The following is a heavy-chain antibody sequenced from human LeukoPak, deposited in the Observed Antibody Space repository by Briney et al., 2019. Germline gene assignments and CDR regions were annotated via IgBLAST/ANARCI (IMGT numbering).Heavy chain of an antibody. V-gene: IGHV3-9*01. CDR1: GFTFDDYA. Sequence: GGSLRLSCAASGFTFDDYAMTWVRQAPGEGLEWVSGISWNSGSIGYADSVKGRFTISRDNAKNSLYLQMNSLRAEDTALYYCAKELTGGFDYWGQGTLVTVSS. D-gene: IGHD3-10*01. J-gene: IGHJ4*02. CDR3: AKELTGGFDY. CDR2: ISWNSGSI.